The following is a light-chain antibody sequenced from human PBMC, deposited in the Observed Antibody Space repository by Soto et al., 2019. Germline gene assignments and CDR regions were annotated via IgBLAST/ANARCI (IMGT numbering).Light chain of an antibody. J-gene: IGKJ1*01. V-gene: IGKV3-20*01. CDR2: GAS. CDR1: QSVSSSY. Sequence: EIVLTQSPGTLSLSPGERATLSCRASQSVSSSYLAWYQQKPGQAPRLLIYGASSRATGIPDRFSGSGSGTDFTLTINRLEPDDFAVYYCQQYGSSPWTFGQGTKVEIK. CDR3: QQYGSSPWT.